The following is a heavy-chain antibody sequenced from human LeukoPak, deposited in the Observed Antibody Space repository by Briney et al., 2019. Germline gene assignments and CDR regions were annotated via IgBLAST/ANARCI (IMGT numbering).Heavy chain of an antibody. V-gene: IGHV3-74*01. Sequence: GGSLRLSCAASGFTFSNFLMHWVRQAPGKGLVWVSRITPDGGGADYMDSVKGRFTISRDNAKNTVYLQMNSLGADDMAVYYCARGVDWTTINELNYWGQGTLVTVSS. CDR3: ARGVDWTTINELNY. J-gene: IGHJ4*02. CDR2: ITPDGGGA. D-gene: IGHD3-10*01. CDR1: GFTFSNFL.